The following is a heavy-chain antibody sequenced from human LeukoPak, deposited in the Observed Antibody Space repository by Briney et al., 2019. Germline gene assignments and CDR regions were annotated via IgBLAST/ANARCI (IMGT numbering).Heavy chain of an antibody. CDR1: GYTFTSYG. CDR3: ARDRGYGSGSYYNVFSPYYYYYYMDV. D-gene: IGHD3-10*01. CDR2: ISAYNGNT. V-gene: IGHV1-18*01. J-gene: IGHJ6*03. Sequence: ASVKVSCKASGYTFTSYGISWERQAPGQGLEWMGWISAYNGNTNYAQKLQGRVTMTTDTSTSTAYMELRSLRSDDTAVYYCARDRGYGSGSYYNVFSPYYYYYYMDVWGKGTTVTVSS.